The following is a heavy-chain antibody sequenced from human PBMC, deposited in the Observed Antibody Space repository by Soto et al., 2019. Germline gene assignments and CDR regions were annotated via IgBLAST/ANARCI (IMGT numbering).Heavy chain of an antibody. J-gene: IGHJ6*02. D-gene: IGHD1-26*01. CDR3: ARGGQWELLYYYYGMDV. CDR2: ISYDGSNK. V-gene: IGHV3-30-3*01. Sequence: TGGSLRLSCAASGFTFSSYAMHWVRQAPGKGLEWVAVISYDGSNKYYADSVKGRFTISRDNSKNTLYLQMNSLRAEDTSVYYCARGGQWELLYYYYGMDVWGQGTTVTVSS. CDR1: GFTFSSYA.